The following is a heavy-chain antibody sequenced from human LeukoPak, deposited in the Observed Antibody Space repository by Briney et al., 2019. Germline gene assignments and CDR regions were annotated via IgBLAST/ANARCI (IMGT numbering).Heavy chain of an antibody. J-gene: IGHJ4*02. D-gene: IGHD6-19*01. V-gene: IGHV4-59*01. CDR3: ARGDSSGWYPFDY. CDR1: GGSISTYY. CDR2: IYYSGST. Sequence: SETLSLTCTVSGGSISTYYWSWIRQPPGKGLEWIGYIYYSGSTNYNPSLKSRVTISVDTSNNQFSLKLSSVTAADTAVYYCARGDSSGWYPFDYWGQGTLVTVSS.